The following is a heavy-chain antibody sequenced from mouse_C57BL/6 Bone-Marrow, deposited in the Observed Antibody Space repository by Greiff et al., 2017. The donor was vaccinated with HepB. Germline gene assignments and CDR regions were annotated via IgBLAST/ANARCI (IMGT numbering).Heavy chain of an antibody. CDR3: ARADLLWLRRDLAY. D-gene: IGHD2-2*01. CDR1: GYSFTSYY. CDR2: IYPGSGNT. J-gene: IGHJ3*01. V-gene: IGHV1-66*01. Sequence: VQLQQSGPELVKPGASVKISCKASGYSFTSYYIHWVKQRPGQGLEWIGWIYPGSGNTKYNEKFKGKATLTADTSSSTAYMQLSSLTSEDSAVYYCARADLLWLRRDLAYWGQGTLVTVSA.